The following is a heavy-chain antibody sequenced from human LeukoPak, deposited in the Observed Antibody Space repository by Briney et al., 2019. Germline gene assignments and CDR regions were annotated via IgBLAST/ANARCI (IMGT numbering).Heavy chain of an antibody. CDR3: ARDAYLRGVPDGFFDY. CDR1: GFTFSSYA. D-gene: IGHD3-10*02. CDR2: ISYDGSQY. J-gene: IGHJ4*02. V-gene: IGHV3-30*04. Sequence: GGSLRLACAASGFTFSSYAFHWVGQAPGKGLEWVAVISYDGSQYYYGDSVKGRFTIPRDNSRNTLDLQLNSLTADDTAVYYCARDAYLRGVPDGFFDYWGQGALVTVSS.